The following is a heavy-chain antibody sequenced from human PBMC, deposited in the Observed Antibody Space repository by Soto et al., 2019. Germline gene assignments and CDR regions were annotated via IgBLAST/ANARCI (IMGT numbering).Heavy chain of an antibody. V-gene: IGHV3-53*01. CDR1: GFTVSSNY. D-gene: IGHD2-15*01. J-gene: IGHJ5*02. Sequence: EVQLVESGGGLIQPGGSLRLSCAASGFTVSSNYMSWVRQAPGKGLEWVSVIYSGGSTYYADSVKGRFTISRDNSKNTLYLQMNSLRAEDTAVYYCARELRYCSGCSCSDWFDPWGQGTLVTVSS. CDR2: IYSGGST. CDR3: ARELRYCSGCSCSDWFDP.